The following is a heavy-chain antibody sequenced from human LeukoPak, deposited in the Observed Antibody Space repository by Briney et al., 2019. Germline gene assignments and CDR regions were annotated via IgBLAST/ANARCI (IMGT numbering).Heavy chain of an antibody. Sequence: SETLSLTCTVSGGSNSSYYWSWIRQPPGKGLEWIGYIYYSGSTNYNPSLKSRVTISVDTSKNQLSLKLSSVTAADTAVYYCARADGSPSFDYWGQGTLVTVSS. CDR3: ARADGSPSFDY. V-gene: IGHV4-59*01. CDR2: IYYSGST. CDR1: GGSNSSYY. J-gene: IGHJ4*02. D-gene: IGHD3-10*01.